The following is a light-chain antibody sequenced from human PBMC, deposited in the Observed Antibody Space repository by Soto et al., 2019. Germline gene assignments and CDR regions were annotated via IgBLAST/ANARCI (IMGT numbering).Light chain of an antibody. Sequence: SPWERATLSCRASQSVSNRQLAWYQQTPGQAPRLLIFDASSRATGIPDRFSGSGSGTDFTLTISRLEPEDFAVYYCQQYGSALYTFGQGTRLEIK. CDR2: DAS. V-gene: IGKV3-20*01. J-gene: IGKJ2*01. CDR3: QQYGSALYT. CDR1: QSVSNRQ.